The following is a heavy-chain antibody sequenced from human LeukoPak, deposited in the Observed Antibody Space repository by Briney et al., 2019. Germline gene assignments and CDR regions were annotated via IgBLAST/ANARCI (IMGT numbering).Heavy chain of an antibody. V-gene: IGHV3-23*01. CDR2: ISGSGGST. CDR1: GFTFSSFA. D-gene: IGHD2-2*01. CDR3: AKDAYCSSTSCYYYGMDV. Sequence: GGSLRLSCAASGFTFSSFAMSWGPQAPGKGLEWVSAISGSGGSTYYADSVKGRFTISRDNSKNTLYLQMNSLTAEDTALYYCAKDAYCSSTSCYYYGMDVWGQGTTVTVSS. J-gene: IGHJ6*02.